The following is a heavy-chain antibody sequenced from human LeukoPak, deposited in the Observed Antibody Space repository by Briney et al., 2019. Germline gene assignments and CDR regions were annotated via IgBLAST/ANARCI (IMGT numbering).Heavy chain of an antibody. CDR1: GGSFSGYY. V-gene: IGHV4-34*01. D-gene: IGHD6-25*01. J-gene: IGHJ4*02. Sequence: PSETLSLTCAVYGGSFSGYYWTWIRQPPGKGLEWIGEINHSGSTNHKPSLKSRVIISVDTSKNQFSLKLSSVTDADTAVYYCARAREAATIDSWGQGTRVIVSS. CDR3: ARAREAATIDS. CDR2: INHSGST.